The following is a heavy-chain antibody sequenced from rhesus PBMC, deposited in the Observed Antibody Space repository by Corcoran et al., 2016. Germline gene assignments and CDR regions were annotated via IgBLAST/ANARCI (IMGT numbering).Heavy chain of an antibody. J-gene: IGHJ5-1*01. Sequence: QLQLQESGTGLVKPSETLSLTCAVAGGSISSNYWSRIRQPPGKGLEWIGRISGSCGSTDYNPSLNSRVTISTDTSKNQFSLKLSSVTAADTAVYYCARERPSGRFDVWGPGVLVTVSS. CDR1: GGSISSNY. CDR2: ISGSCGST. CDR3: ARERPSGRFDV. V-gene: IGHV4-173*01.